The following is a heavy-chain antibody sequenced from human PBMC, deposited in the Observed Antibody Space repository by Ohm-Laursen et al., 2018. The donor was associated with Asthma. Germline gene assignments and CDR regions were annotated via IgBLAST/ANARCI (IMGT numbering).Heavy chain of an antibody. CDR1: GFTFRTYA. CDR2: ISGSGGTT. V-gene: IGHV3-23*01. Sequence: GSLRLSCSASGFTFRTYAMSWVRQAPGKGLEWVSAISGSGGTTYNADSVKGRFTISRDNSKNTLYLQMNSLRGEDTAVYYCAKWCFPHHYYYGMDVWGQGTTVTVSS. CDR3: AKWCFPHHYYYGMDV. J-gene: IGHJ6*02. D-gene: IGHD4/OR15-4a*01.